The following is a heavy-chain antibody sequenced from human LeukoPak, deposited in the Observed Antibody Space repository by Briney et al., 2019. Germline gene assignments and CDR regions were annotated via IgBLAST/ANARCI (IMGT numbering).Heavy chain of an antibody. CDR2: ITSSSSYT. V-gene: IGHV3-21*01. Sequence: PGGSLRLSCAASGFTFSTYNMNWVRQAPGKGLEWVSSITSSSSYTFYADSVKGRFTISRDNAKNSLYLQMNSPRAEDTAIYYCARDPCNGNYGDSYYYYMDVWGKGTTVTISS. CDR3: ARDPCNGNYGDSYYYYMDV. D-gene: IGHD1-7*01. CDR1: GFTFSTYN. J-gene: IGHJ6*03.